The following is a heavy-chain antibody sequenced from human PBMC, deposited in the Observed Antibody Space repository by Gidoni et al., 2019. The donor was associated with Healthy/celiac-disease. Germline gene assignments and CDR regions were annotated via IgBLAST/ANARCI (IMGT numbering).Heavy chain of an antibody. J-gene: IGHJ4*02. Sequence: QVQLVQSGAEVKKPGASVKVSCKAYGYTFTSYVISWVRPAPGQGLEWMGWISAYNGNTNYAPKLQGRFTMTTDTSTSKAYLDLRSLRSDDTAVYYCARDSPYGSGSTFDYWGQGTLVTVSS. CDR3: ARDSPYGSGSTFDY. CDR1: GYTFTSYV. V-gene: IGHV1-18*01. D-gene: IGHD3-10*01. CDR2: ISAYNGNT.